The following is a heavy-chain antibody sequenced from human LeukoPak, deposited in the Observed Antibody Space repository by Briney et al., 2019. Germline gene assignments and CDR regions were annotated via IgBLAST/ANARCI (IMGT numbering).Heavy chain of an antibody. CDR1: GCSISSSRSY. CDR3: ARGYCTGGNCSSPPDY. J-gene: IGHJ4*02. CDR2: IYSSGST. V-gene: IGHV4-39*01. Sequence: SETLSLTCTVPGCSISSSRSYWGWIRQPPGKGLEWIGTIYSSGSTYSSPPLKSRVTISVDTSKNQFSLGLSSVTAADTAVYYCARGYCTGGNCSSPPDYWGQGILVTVPS. D-gene: IGHD2-15*01.